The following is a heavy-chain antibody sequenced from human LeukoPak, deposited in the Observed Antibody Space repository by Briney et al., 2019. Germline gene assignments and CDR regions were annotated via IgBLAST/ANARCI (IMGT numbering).Heavy chain of an antibody. CDR1: GFTVSTNY. D-gene: IGHD3-10*01. CDR3: ARTMVRGVMSMDL. Sequence: PGRSLRLSCAASGFTVSTNYMSWVRQAPGKGLEWVSVIYSGGSTYYADSVKGRFTISRDNSKNTVYLQMNSLRAEDTAVYYCARTMVRGVMSMDLWGQGTTVTVSS. CDR2: IYSGGST. J-gene: IGHJ6*02. V-gene: IGHV3-53*01.